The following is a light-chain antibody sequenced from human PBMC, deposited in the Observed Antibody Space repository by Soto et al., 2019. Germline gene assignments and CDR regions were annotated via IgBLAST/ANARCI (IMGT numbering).Light chain of an antibody. CDR3: ATWDGSLPGEV. Sequence: QSALTQPASVSGSPGQSITISCTGTSSDVGTYNLVSWYQQHPGRAPKLIIYDNNKRPSGIPDRFSGSKSGTSGTLDITGLQTGDEADYYCATWDGSLPGEVFGGGTKVTVL. CDR1: SSDVGTYNL. J-gene: IGLJ2*01. V-gene: IGLV1-51*01. CDR2: DNN.